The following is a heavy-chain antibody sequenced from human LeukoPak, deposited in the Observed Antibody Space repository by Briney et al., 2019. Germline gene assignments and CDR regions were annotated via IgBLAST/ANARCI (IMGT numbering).Heavy chain of an antibody. J-gene: IGHJ3*02. CDR2: IYYSGST. Sequence: SETLSLTCTVPGGSISSYYWSWIRQPPGKGLEWIGYIYYSGSTNYNPSLKSRVTISVDTSKNQFSLKLSSVTAADTAVYYCARVRYYYDSSGYYYVLDAFDIWGQGTMVTVSS. CDR1: GGSISSYY. CDR3: ARVRYYYDSSGYYYVLDAFDI. V-gene: IGHV4-59*01. D-gene: IGHD3-22*01.